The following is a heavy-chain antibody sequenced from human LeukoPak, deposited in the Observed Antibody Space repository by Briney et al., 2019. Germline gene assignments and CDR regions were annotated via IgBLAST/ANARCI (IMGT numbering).Heavy chain of an antibody. V-gene: IGHV4-59*01. CDR3: ARDTRSFDAFDI. CDR1: GGSISSYY. Sequence: SETLSLTGTVSGGSISSYYWSWIRQPPGKGLEWIGYIYYSGSTNYNPSLKSRVTISVDTSKNQFSLKLSSVTAADTAVYYCARDTRSFDAFDIWGQGTMVTVSS. J-gene: IGHJ3*02. D-gene: IGHD1-1*01. CDR2: IYYSGST.